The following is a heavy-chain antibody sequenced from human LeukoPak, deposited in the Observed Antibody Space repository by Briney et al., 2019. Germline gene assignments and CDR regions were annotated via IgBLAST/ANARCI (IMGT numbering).Heavy chain of an antibody. CDR3: ARGRSYGFDFDS. CDR1: GVSINTCCYY. Sequence: SETLSLTCDVSGVSINTCCYYWTWIRQPPGKGLEWIGYKYYGGSTRYNSSLRSRLTISLDTSKNQFSLRLTSVTAADTAVYYCARGRSYGFDFDSWGPGTLVIVSS. J-gene: IGHJ4*02. CDR2: KYYGGST. V-gene: IGHV4-61*01. D-gene: IGHD5-18*01.